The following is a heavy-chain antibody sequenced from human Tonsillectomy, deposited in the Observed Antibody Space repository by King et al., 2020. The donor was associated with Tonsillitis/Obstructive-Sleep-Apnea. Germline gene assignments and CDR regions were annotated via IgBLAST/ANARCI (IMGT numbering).Heavy chain of an antibody. CDR1: GYTCTSYA. CDR2: TNTNTGNP. D-gene: IGHD3-16*01. J-gene: IGHJ4*02. V-gene: IGHV7-4-1*02. Sequence: VQLVEAGSELKKPGASGKISCKASGYTCTSYAINWVRQAPGQGLEGMGWTNTNTGNPTYAQGFTGRFVFSLDTSVSTAYLQISSLKAEATAVYYCARDLLGPDWGFDYWGQGALVTVSS. CDR3: ARDLLGPDWGFDY.